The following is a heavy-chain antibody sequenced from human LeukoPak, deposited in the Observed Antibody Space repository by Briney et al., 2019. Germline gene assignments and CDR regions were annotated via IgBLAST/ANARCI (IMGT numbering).Heavy chain of an antibody. Sequence: GASVKVSCKASGYTFTSYYMHWVRQAPGQGLEWMGIINPSGGSTSYAQKFQGRVTMTRDMSTSTVYMELSSLRSEDTAVYYCARETPHPYSSSWYRVRGNHNWFDPWGQGTLVTVSS. CDR1: GYTFTSYY. V-gene: IGHV1-46*01. CDR3: ARETPHPYSSSWYRVRGNHNWFDP. D-gene: IGHD6-13*01. J-gene: IGHJ5*02. CDR2: INPSGGST.